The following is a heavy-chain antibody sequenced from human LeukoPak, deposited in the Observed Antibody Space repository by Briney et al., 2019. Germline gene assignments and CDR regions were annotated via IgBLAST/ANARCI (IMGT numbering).Heavy chain of an antibody. Sequence: SETLSLTCTVSGGSISSYYWSWIWQPPGKGLEWIGYIYYSGSTNYNPSLKSRVTISVDTSKNQFSLKLSSVTAADTAVYYCARGEQLWVLGAFDIWGQGTMVTVSS. J-gene: IGHJ3*02. CDR1: GGSISSYY. V-gene: IGHV4-59*01. D-gene: IGHD5-18*01. CDR2: IYYSGST. CDR3: ARGEQLWVLGAFDI.